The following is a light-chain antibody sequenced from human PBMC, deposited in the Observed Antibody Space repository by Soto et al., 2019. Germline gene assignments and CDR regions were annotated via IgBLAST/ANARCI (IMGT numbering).Light chain of an antibody. Sequence: QSALTQPASVSGSPGQSITLSCTGSSSDVGDYNYVSWYQHHPGKAPNLMIYEVSYRPSGVSNRFSGSKSGNTASLTVSGLQAEDEADYYCSSKSSRGTLYVFGTGTKVTVL. J-gene: IGLJ1*01. V-gene: IGLV2-14*01. CDR1: SSDVGDYNY. CDR3: SSKSSRGTLYV. CDR2: EVS.